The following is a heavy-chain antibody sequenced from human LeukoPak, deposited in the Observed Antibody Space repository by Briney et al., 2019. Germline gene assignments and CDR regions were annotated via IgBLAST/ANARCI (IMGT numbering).Heavy chain of an antibody. J-gene: IGHJ4*02. Sequence: ASVKVSCKASGYTFTGYYMHWVRQAPGQGLEWMGWINPNSGGTNYAQKFQGRVTMTRDTSISTAYMELSRLRSDDTAVYYYARAYYDFWSGYYYYFDYWGQGTLVTVSS. D-gene: IGHD3-3*01. CDR2: INPNSGGT. CDR1: GYTFTGYY. V-gene: IGHV1-2*02. CDR3: ARAYYDFWSGYYYYFDY.